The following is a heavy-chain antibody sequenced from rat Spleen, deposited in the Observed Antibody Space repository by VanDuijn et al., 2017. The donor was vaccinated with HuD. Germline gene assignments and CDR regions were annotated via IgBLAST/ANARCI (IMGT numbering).Heavy chain of an antibody. J-gene: IGHJ1*01. Sequence: EVQLVETGGDLVQPGRSLKLSCVASGFTFSGYWMYWLRQAPGKGLEWISSINTDGDSTFYPDSVKGRFTISRHNAKSTLYLQMDSLRSEDTATYYCARHKAGTYWYFDFWGPGTMVTVSS. V-gene: IGHV5-58*01. CDR2: INTDGDST. CDR1: GFTFSGYW. CDR3: ARHKAGTYWYFDF. D-gene: IGHD1-9*01.